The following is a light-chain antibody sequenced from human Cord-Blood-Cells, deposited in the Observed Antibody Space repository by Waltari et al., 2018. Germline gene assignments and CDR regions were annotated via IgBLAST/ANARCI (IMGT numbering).Light chain of an antibody. V-gene: IGLV2-11*01. Sequence: QSALTQPRSVSGSPGQPVTIPCTGTSSDVGGYTYVSWYQQHPGKAPKLMIYDVSKRPSGVPDRFSGSKSGNTASLTISGLQAEDEADYYCCSYAGSYTYVFGTGTKVTVL. CDR2: DVS. CDR1: SSDVGGYTY. J-gene: IGLJ1*01. CDR3: CSYAGSYTYV.